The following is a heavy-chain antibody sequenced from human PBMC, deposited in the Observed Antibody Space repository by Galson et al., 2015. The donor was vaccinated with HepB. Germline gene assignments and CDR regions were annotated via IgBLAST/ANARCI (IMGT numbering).Heavy chain of an antibody. D-gene: IGHD3-22*01. CDR1: GFTFSSYA. Sequence: SLILSCAASGFTFSSYAMHWVRQAPGKGLEYVSAISSNGGSTYYANSVKGRFTISRDNSKNTLYLQMGSLRAEDMAVYYCAYSSGYYFDYWGQGTLVTVSS. V-gene: IGHV3-64*01. CDR2: ISSNGGST. J-gene: IGHJ4*02. CDR3: AYSSGYYFDY.